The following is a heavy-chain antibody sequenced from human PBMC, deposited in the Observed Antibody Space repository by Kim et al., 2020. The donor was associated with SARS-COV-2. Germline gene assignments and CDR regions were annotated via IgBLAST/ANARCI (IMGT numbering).Heavy chain of an antibody. CDR3: ARDQYSSSWYRYFDY. CDR2: IDYSGST. CDR1: GDSISSTTYY. Sequence: SETLSLTCTVSGDSISSTTYYWGWIRQPPGKGLEWIGSIDYSGSTYYNPSLKSRVTISVDTSKNHFSLKLSSVTAADTALYYCARDQYSSSWYRYFDYWGQGTLVTVSS. D-gene: IGHD6-13*01. J-gene: IGHJ4*02. V-gene: IGHV4-39*07.